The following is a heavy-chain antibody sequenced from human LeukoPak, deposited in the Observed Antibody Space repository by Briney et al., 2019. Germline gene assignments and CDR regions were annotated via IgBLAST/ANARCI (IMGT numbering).Heavy chain of an antibody. D-gene: IGHD2-8*01. CDR2: VYSDGST. V-gene: IGHV4-4*07. J-gene: IGHJ4*02. Sequence: PSETLSLTCSVSGGSISNYYWSWIRQPAGKALEWIGRVYSDGSTSYNPSLKCRVTMSVDTSKNQFSLKVSSVTAADTAVYYCAREEYCTTMRCARMFGYWGQGTLVTVSS. CDR1: GGSISNYY. CDR3: AREEYCTTMRCARMFGY.